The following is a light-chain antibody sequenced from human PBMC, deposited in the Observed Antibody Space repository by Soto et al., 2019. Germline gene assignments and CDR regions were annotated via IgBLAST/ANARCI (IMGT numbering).Light chain of an antibody. Sequence: DIQMTQSPSSVSAFVGDSVTITCRASQDISTWLAWYQRKPGKAPKVLVYGASTLQTGVPSRFSGSGSGTDFTLTISSLQPEDFATYYCQQSNSFPPTFGGGTKVEIK. CDR2: GAS. CDR1: QDISTW. J-gene: IGKJ4*01. CDR3: QQSNSFPPT. V-gene: IGKV1D-12*01.